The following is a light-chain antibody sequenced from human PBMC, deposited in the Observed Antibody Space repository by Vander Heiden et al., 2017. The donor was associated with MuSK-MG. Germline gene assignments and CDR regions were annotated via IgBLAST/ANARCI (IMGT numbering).Light chain of an antibody. CDR2: AAS. CDR3: QQSYITPYT. V-gene: IGKV1-39*01. J-gene: IGKJ2*01. CDR1: QSINKY. Sequence: DIQMTQSPSSLSASVGDRVTITCRASQSINKYLNWYQQKPGRAPKLLIYAASSLQSGVSSRFNGTGSGTDFTLTIRSLQPEDFATYFCQQSYITPYTFGQGTKVEIK.